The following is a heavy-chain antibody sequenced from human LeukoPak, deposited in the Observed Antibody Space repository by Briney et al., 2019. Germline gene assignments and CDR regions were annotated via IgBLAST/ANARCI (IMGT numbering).Heavy chain of an antibody. CDR3: ARSLYSSGWYMSDY. D-gene: IGHD6-19*01. CDR1: GYTFTSYD. Sequence: ASVKVSCKASGYTFTSYDINWVRQATGQGLEWMGWMNPNSGNTGYAQKFQGRVTITADESTSTAYMELSSLRSEDTAVYYCARSLYSSGWYMSDYWGQGTLVTVSS. J-gene: IGHJ4*02. V-gene: IGHV1-8*01. CDR2: MNPNSGNT.